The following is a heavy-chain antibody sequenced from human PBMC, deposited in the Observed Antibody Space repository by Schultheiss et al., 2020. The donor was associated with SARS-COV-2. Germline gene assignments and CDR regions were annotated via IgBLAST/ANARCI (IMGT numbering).Heavy chain of an antibody. V-gene: IGHV4-59*01. Sequence: SETLSLTCSVSGSSITGFFWTWIRQPPGKGLDPIGNIYFTGITKYNPSLKSRVTISIDTSKNQFSLKLGSVTAADTAVYFCARATRVESLFSVRGGSFDLWGRGGLITVAS. J-gene: IGHJ4*02. CDR2: IYFTGIT. D-gene: IGHD5-24*01. CDR3: ARATRVESLFSVRGGSFDL. CDR1: GSSITGFF.